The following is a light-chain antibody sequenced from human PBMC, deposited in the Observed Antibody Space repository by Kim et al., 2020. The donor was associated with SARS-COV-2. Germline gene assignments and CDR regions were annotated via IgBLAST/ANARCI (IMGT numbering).Light chain of an antibody. Sequence: QSALTQPPSASGSPGQSVTISCTGTSSDVGGYNYVSWYQQHPGKAPKLMIYEVSKRPSGVPDRFSGSKSGNTASLTVSGLQAKDEADYYCSSYAGSNVFGAGTMVTVL. V-gene: IGLV2-8*01. CDR2: EVS. J-gene: IGLJ1*01. CDR1: SSDVGGYNY. CDR3: SSYAGSNV.